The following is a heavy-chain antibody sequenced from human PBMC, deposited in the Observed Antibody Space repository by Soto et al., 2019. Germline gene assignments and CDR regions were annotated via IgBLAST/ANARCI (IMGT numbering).Heavy chain of an antibody. J-gene: IGHJ6*02. V-gene: IGHV1-69*13. CDR2: IIPIFGTA. Sequence: SVKVSCKASGGTFSSYAISWVRQAPGQGLEWMGGIIPIFGTANYAQKFQGRVTITADESTSTAYMELSSLRSEDTAVYYCAREGIVVVPAAIYYYYGMDVWGQGTTVTVSS. D-gene: IGHD2-2*01. CDR1: GGTFSSYA. CDR3: AREGIVVVPAAIYYYYGMDV.